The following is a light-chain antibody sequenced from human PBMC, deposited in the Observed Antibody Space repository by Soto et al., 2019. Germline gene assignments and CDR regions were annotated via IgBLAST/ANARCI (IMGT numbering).Light chain of an antibody. CDR1: QSVSSN. Sequence: EIVMTQSPATLSVSPGERATLSCRASQSVSSNLAWYQQKPGQAPRLLIYGASTRATGIPARISGSGSGTEFTLTISSLQSEDFAVYYCQQFGRSPSMYTFGQGTKLEIK. V-gene: IGKV3-15*01. J-gene: IGKJ2*01. CDR3: QQFGRSPSMYT. CDR2: GAS.